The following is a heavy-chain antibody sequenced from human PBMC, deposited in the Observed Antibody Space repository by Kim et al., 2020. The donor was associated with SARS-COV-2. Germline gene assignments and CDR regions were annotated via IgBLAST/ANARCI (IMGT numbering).Heavy chain of an antibody. CDR1: GFSFNNYG. J-gene: IGHJ6*01. CDR2: ITYEGSKK. D-gene: IGHD3-16*02. Sequence: GGSLRLSCAASGFSFNNYGMHWVRQAPGKGLEWVAFITYEGSKKQYLDSLTGRFTVSRDYAKNTLYLQMNSLTAEDTAVYYCAKQGDIFELNTYYGMDL. CDR3: AKQGDIFELNTYYGMDL. V-gene: IGHV3-30*18.